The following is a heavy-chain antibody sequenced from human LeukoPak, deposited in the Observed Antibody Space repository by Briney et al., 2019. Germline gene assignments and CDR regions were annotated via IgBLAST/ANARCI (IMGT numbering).Heavy chain of an antibody. Sequence: GASVKVSCKASGYTFTSYGISWVRQAPGQGLEWMGWISAYNGNTNYAQKLQGRVTMTTDTSTSTAYMELRSLRSDDTAVYYCARGGMVQLWLNWFDPWGQGTLVTVSS. CDR2: ISAYNGNT. CDR1: GYTFTSYG. J-gene: IGHJ5*02. V-gene: IGHV1-18*01. CDR3: ARGGMVQLWLNWFDP. D-gene: IGHD5-18*01.